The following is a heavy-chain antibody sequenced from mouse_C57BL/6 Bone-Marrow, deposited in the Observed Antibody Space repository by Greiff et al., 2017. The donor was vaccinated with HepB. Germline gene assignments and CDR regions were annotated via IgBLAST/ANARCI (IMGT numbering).Heavy chain of an antibody. V-gene: IGHV1-82*01. CDR2: IYPGDGDT. CDR1: GYAFSSSW. Sequence: VQGVESGPELVKPGASVKISCKASGYAFSSSWMNWVKQRPGKGLEWIGRIYPGDGDTNYNGKFKGKATLTADKSSSTAYMQLSSLTSEDSAVYFCARWGFDYDGAYWGQGTLVTVSA. D-gene: IGHD2-4*01. J-gene: IGHJ3*01. CDR3: ARWGFDYDGAY.